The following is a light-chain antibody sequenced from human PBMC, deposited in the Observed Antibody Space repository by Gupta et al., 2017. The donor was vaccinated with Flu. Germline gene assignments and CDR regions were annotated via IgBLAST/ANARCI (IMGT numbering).Light chain of an antibody. J-gene: IGKJ1*01. V-gene: IGKV2-28*01. CDR2: LVS. CDR1: QSLLHSNGYNY. Sequence: DPAMNQTLLSLTGTPGEPASISCRSSQSLLHSNGYNYLDWYLQRPVQSPQRLIYLVSNRVSGVPDRFSGSGSGTDFTLKISRVEAEDVGVYYCMQSLQTPWTFGQGTKVEIK. CDR3: MQSLQTPWT.